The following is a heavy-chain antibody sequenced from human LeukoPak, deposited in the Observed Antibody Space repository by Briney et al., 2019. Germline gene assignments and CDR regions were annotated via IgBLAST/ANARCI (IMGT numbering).Heavy chain of an antibody. CDR3: ARAPDGFVTSGHYYYGMDV. CDR1: GYTFSSYD. V-gene: IGHV1-8*01. CDR2: MNPNSGNT. D-gene: IGHD5-24*01. Sequence: ASVKVSCKASGYTFSSYDVNWVRQATGQGLEWMGWMNPNSGNTGCAQKFQGRVTMTRNTSISTAYMELSSLRSEDTAVYYCARAPDGFVTSGHYYYGMDVWGQGTTVTVSS. J-gene: IGHJ6*02.